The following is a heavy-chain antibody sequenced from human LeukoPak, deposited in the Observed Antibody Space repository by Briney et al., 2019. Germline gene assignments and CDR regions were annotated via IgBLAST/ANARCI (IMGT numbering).Heavy chain of an antibody. Sequence: GASVKVSCKVSGYTLTELSMHWVRQAPGKGLEWMGNFDPEDGETIYVQKFQGRVTMIEDTSTDTAYMELSSLRSEDTAVYYCAAEAVWGSYRSTGYFAYWGQGTLVTVSS. CDR3: AAEAVWGSYRSTGYFAY. CDR2: FDPEDGET. J-gene: IGHJ4*02. CDR1: GYTLTELS. V-gene: IGHV1-24*01. D-gene: IGHD3-16*02.